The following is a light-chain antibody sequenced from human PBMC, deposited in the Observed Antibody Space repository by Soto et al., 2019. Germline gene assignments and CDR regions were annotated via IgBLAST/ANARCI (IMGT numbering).Light chain of an antibody. J-gene: IGKJ2*01. CDR3: QQRSNWPRT. CDR1: QSVSSY. CDR2: DAS. Sequence: EIVLTQSPATLSLSPGDRATLSCRASQSVSSYLAWYQQKPGQAPRLLIYDASNRATGIPARFRGSGSGTDFTLTISSLEPEDFAVYYCQQRSNWPRTFGQGTKLEIK. V-gene: IGKV3-11*01.